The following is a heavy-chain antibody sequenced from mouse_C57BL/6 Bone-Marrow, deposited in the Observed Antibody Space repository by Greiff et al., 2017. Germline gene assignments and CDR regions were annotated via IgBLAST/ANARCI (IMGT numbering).Heavy chain of an antibody. CDR1: GFTFTSYW. Sequence: QVQLQQPGAELVKPGASVKLSCKASGFTFTSYWMHWVKQRPGQGLEWIGMIHPNSGSTKYNEKFKSKATMTVDKSSSTAYMQLSSLTSEDAAVNYCARQGRTGAAAYWGQGTLVTVSA. V-gene: IGHV1-64*01. D-gene: IGHD4-1*01. J-gene: IGHJ3*01. CDR2: IHPNSGST. CDR3: ARQGRTGAAAY.